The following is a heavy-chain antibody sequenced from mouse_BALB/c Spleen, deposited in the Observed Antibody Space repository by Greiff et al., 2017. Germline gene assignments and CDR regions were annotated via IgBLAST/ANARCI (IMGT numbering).Heavy chain of an antibody. CDR3: ASPWDAWFAY. V-gene: IGHV1-80*01. D-gene: IGHD4-1*01. Sequence: VQLQESGAELVRPGSSVKISCKASGYAFSSYWMNWVKQRPGQGLEWIGQIYPGDGDTNYNGKFKGKATLTADKSSSTAYMQLSSLTSEDSAVYFCASPWDAWFAYWGQGTLVTVSA. CDR2: IYPGDGDT. J-gene: IGHJ3*01. CDR1: GYAFSSYW.